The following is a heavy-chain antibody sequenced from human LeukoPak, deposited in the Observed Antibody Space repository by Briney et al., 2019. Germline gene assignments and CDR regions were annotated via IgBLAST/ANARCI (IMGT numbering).Heavy chain of an antibody. D-gene: IGHD5-18*01. J-gene: IGHJ4*02. CDR1: GFTFSSSA. CDR2: ISGGGGST. V-gene: IGHV3-23*01. CDR3: ARGGGYSYGSFDY. Sequence: PGGSLRLSCAASGFTFSSSAMSWVRQAPGKGLEWLSTISGGGGSTYYADSVKGRFTISRDNSKNTLYLHMKSLRAEDTAVYYCARGGGYSYGSFDYWGQGTLVTVSS.